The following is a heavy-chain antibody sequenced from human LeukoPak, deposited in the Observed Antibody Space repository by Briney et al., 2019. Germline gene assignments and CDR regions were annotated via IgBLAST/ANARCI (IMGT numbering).Heavy chain of an antibody. CDR2: ISWNSGSI. D-gene: IGHD6-13*01. Sequence: GRSLRLSCAASGFTFDDYAMHWVRQAPGKGLEWVSGISWNSGSIGYADSVKGRLTISRDNAKNSLYLQMNSLRAEDTALYYCAKGYSSSWSIDYWGQGTLVTVSS. CDR3: AKGYSSSWSIDY. J-gene: IGHJ4*02. V-gene: IGHV3-9*01. CDR1: GFTFDDYA.